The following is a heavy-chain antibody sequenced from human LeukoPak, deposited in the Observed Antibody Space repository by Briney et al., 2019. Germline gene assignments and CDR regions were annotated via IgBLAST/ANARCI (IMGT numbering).Heavy chain of an antibody. CDR3: ARVTQMAWYFDL. Sequence: ASVKVSCKASGYTFTSYYMHWVRQAPGQGLEWMGTINPSGGSTSYAQKFQGRVTMTRDTSTSTVYMELSSLRSEDTAVYYCARVTQMAWYFDLWGRGTLVTVSS. CDR2: INPSGGST. V-gene: IGHV1-46*03. CDR1: GYTFTSYY. J-gene: IGHJ2*01. D-gene: IGHD5-24*01.